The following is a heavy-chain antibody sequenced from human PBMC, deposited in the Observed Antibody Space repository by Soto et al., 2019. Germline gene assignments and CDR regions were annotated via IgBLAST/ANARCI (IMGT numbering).Heavy chain of an antibody. V-gene: IGHV3-23*01. CDR1: GFPFKNFA. CDR2: IRGTGLNT. Sequence: GGSLRLSCVGSGFPFKNFAINWVRQAPGKGLEWVSVIRGTGLNTYYAASVKGRFTISRDNSKNTVYLQMDSLRVEDTAVYYCATRASPLNTDNWFDPWGPGTQVTVSS. D-gene: IGHD2-8*02. J-gene: IGHJ5*02. CDR3: ATRASPLNTDNWFDP.